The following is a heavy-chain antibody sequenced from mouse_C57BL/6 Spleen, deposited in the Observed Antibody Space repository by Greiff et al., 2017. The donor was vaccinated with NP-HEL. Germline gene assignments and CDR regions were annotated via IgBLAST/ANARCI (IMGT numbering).Heavy chain of an antibody. J-gene: IGHJ4*01. CDR1: GYTFTSYW. Sequence: QVQLQQPGAELVMPGASVKLSCKASGYTFTSYWMHWVKQRPGQGLEWIGEIDPSDSYTNYNQQFKGKSTFTVDKSSSTAYMQLSILTSEDSAVYYCARRYDYDGGDYAMDDWGQGTSVTVAS. CDR3: ARRYDYDGGDYAMDD. D-gene: IGHD2-4*01. CDR2: IDPSDSYT. V-gene: IGHV1-69*01.